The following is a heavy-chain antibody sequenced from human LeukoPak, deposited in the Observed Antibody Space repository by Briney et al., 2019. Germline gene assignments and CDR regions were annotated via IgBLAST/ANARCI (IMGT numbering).Heavy chain of an antibody. D-gene: IGHD1-26*01. CDR1: GGSVTRDY. V-gene: IGHV4-34*01. CDR3: ARGTGASYRAYFLQ. CDR2: INKISPNGRA. Sequence: PSETLSLTCAVSGGSVTRDYWGWLRQAPGKGLEWLGEINKISPNGRANYNPSLTSRVTISLDTSKNQLSLHLTSVTAADTAVYYCARGTGASYRAYFLQWGLGTLVSVSS. J-gene: IGHJ1*01.